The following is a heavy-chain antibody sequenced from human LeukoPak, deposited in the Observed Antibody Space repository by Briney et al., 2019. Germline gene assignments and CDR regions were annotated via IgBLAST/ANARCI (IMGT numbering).Heavy chain of an antibody. Sequence: GRSLRLSCAASGFTFSSYSMNWVRQAPGKGLEWVSYISSSSSTIYYADSVKGRFTISRDNAKNSLYLQMNSLRAEDTAVYYCARDREVINYYYMDVWGKGTTVTVSS. CDR2: ISSSSSTI. D-gene: IGHD3-10*01. V-gene: IGHV3-48*01. CDR1: GFTFSSYS. CDR3: ARDREVINYYYMDV. J-gene: IGHJ6*03.